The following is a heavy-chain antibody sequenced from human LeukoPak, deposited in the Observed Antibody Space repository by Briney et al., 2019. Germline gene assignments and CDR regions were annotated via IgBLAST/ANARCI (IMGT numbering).Heavy chain of an antibody. Sequence: GGSLRLSCAASGFTVSSNYMSWVRQAPGKGLEWVSVIYSGGSTYYADSVKGRFTISRDNAKNSLYLQMNSLRVEDSAVYYCARLSGTYSRGGDHWGQGTLVTVSS. V-gene: IGHV3-53*01. CDR3: ARLSGTYSRGGDH. D-gene: IGHD1-26*01. J-gene: IGHJ4*02. CDR2: IYSGGST. CDR1: GFTVSSNY.